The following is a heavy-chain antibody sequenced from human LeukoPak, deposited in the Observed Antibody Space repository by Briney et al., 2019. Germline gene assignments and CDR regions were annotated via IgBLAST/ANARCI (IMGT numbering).Heavy chain of an antibody. J-gene: IGHJ2*01. CDR2: IYYSGST. CDR3: ARQGGGFWYFDL. Sequence: SETLSLTCTVSGGSISSYYWIWIRQPPGKGLEGIGYIYYSGSTNYNPSLKSRVTISVDTSKNQFSLKLSSVTAADTAVYYCARQGGGFWYFDLWGRGTLVSVSS. D-gene: IGHD6-25*01. CDR1: GGSISSYY. V-gene: IGHV4-59*08.